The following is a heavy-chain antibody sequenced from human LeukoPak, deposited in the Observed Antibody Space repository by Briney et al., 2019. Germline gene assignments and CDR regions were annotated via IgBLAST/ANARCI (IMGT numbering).Heavy chain of an antibody. J-gene: IGHJ5*02. D-gene: IGHD6-13*01. CDR3: ARKQGGQLVNTRRWFDP. CDR2: TNHSGST. Sequence: PSETLSLTCAVYGGSFSDYYWSWIRQSPGKGLEWIGETNHSGSTYYNPSLKSRVTISLDTSKSQFSLKLTSVTAADTAVYYCARKQGGQLVNTRRWFDPWGQGTLVTVSS. V-gene: IGHV4-34*01. CDR1: GGSFSDYY.